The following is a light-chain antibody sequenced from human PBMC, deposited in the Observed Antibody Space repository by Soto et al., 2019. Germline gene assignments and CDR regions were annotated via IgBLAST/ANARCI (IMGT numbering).Light chain of an antibody. CDR3: QQRSNWSPYT. J-gene: IGKJ2*01. CDR2: DAS. CDR1: QSVSSY. Sequence: EIVLTQSPATLSLSPGERATLSCRASQSVSSYLAWYQQKPGQAHRLLIYDASNRATGIPARFSGSGSGTDFPLTISSLEPEDFAVYDCQQRSNWSPYTFGHGTKLEIK. V-gene: IGKV3-11*01.